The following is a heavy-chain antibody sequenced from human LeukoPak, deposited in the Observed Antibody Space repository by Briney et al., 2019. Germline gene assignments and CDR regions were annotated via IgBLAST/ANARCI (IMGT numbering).Heavy chain of an antibody. Sequence: HSGGSLRLSCAASVFTFDNYAMSWVRQAPGKGLEWVSVISGSGYYSYYADSVKGRFTVSRDNSKTTLYLQMNSLRAEDTALYNCAKDLHRIAAYYFDYWGQGTLVTVSS. CDR3: AKDLHRIAAYYFDY. CDR2: ISGSGYYS. J-gene: IGHJ4*02. CDR1: VFTFDNYA. D-gene: IGHD6-13*01. V-gene: IGHV3-23*01.